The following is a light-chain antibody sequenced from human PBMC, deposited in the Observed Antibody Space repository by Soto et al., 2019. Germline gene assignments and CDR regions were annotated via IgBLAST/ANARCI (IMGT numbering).Light chain of an antibody. CDR3: QQYGSSSIT. Sequence: EIVLTQSPATLSLSPGERATLSCGASQCVSSSYLAWYQHKPGLAPRLLIYDAASRATGIPDWFSGSGSGTDFTLTISRLEPEDFAVYYCQQYGSSSITFGQGTRLEIK. V-gene: IGKV3D-20*01. CDR2: DAA. J-gene: IGKJ5*01. CDR1: QCVSSSY.